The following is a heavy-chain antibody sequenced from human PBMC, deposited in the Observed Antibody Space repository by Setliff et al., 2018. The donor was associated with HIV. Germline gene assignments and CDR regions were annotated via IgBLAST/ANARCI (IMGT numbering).Heavy chain of an antibody. V-gene: IGHV4-38-2*02. CDR1: GFSISSDYY. CDR2: IYHSGKT. J-gene: IGHJ4*02. CDR3: VATTHNFWSAYTS. Sequence: SETLSLTCSVSGFSISSDYYRNWVRQPPGQGLEWIGSIYHSGKTYSNPSLKSRVAVSVDTSMNQFSLRVASVTSADTAVYYCVATTHNFWSAYTSWGQGTPVTVSS. D-gene: IGHD3-3*01.